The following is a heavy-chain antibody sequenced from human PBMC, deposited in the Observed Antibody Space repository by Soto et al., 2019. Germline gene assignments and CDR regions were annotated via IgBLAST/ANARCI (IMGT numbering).Heavy chain of an antibody. Sequence: SVKVSCKSSGGTFSSFINYPINWVRQAPGQGLEWMGGVVPNVGTVNYAQKFRGKVTITADKSTGTAYMELSGLRSEDTALYYCARRDTSGFLRYFDNWGQGTQVTVSS. J-gene: IGHJ4*02. CDR3: ARRDTSGFLRYFDN. D-gene: IGHD3-3*01. CDR2: VVPNVGTV. V-gene: IGHV1-69*06. CDR1: GGTFSSFINYP.